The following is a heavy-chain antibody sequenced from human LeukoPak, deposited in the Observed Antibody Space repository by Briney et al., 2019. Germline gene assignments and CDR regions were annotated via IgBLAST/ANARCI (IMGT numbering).Heavy chain of an antibody. CDR3: ARTRYNWNSSSRYYFDY. CDR2: ISWNSGSI. D-gene: IGHD1-7*01. CDR1: GFTFDDYA. J-gene: IGHJ4*02. V-gene: IGHV3-9*01. Sequence: GGPLRLSCAASGFTFDDYAMHWVRQAPGKGLEWVSGISWNSGSIGYADSVKGRFTISRDNAKNSLYLQMNSLRAEDTAVYYCARTRYNWNSSSRYYFDYWGQGTLVTVSS.